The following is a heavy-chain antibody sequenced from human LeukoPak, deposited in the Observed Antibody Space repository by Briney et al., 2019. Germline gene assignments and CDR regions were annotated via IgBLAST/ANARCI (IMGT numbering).Heavy chain of an antibody. CDR1: GFIFSKYA. CDR3: AKSVVVITFRFDD. D-gene: IGHD2-15*01. CDR2: IDGPSDSI. Sequence: QAGGSLRLSCAASGFIFSKYAMEWVRQAPGKGLEWVSSIDGPSDSIYYADSVKGRFTISRDNSKNMVYLQMNSLRADDTAVYYCAKSVVVITFRFDDWGQGALVTVSS. J-gene: IGHJ4*02. V-gene: IGHV3-23*01.